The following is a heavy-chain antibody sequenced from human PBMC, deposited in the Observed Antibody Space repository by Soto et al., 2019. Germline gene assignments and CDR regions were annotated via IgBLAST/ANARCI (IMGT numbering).Heavy chain of an antibody. CDR3: ARDWIAEAGISYGMDV. CDR2: ISSSSSYI. V-gene: IGHV3-21*01. D-gene: IGHD6-13*01. Sequence: GSLMLSCAASGFTFSSYSMNLVRQAPGKGLEWVSSISSSSSYIYYADSVKGRFTISRDNAKNSLYLQMNSLRAEDTAVYYCARDWIAEAGISYGMDVWGQGTTVTVSS. J-gene: IGHJ6*02. CDR1: GFTFSSYS.